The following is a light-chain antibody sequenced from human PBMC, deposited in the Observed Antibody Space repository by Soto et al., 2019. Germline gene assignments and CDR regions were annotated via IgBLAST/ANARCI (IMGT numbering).Light chain of an antibody. CDR2: WAS. V-gene: IGKV1-5*03. CDR1: QSIGRW. Sequence: DIQMTQSPSTLSASVGDRVTITCRASQSIGRWLAWYQQKPRKAPNLLIYWASSLKSGVPSRFSGSGSGTEFTLTIISLQPDDFATYYCQQYNSYPITFGQGTRLEIK. J-gene: IGKJ5*01. CDR3: QQYNSYPIT.